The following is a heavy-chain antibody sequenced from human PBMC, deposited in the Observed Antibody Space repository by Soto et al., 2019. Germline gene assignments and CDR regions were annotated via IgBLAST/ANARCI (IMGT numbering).Heavy chain of an antibody. V-gene: IGHV4-59*01. Sequence: QVQLQESGPGLVKPSATLSLTCTVSGGSISSYHWNWIRQPPGKGLEWIGYIYYSGSTNYNPSLKSRVTISVDTSKNQFSLKLSSVTAADTAVYYCASSGGYYYGSGSYLYWFDPWGQGTLVTVSS. CDR2: IYYSGST. CDR1: GGSISSYH. CDR3: ASSGGYYYGSGSYLYWFDP. D-gene: IGHD3-10*01. J-gene: IGHJ5*02.